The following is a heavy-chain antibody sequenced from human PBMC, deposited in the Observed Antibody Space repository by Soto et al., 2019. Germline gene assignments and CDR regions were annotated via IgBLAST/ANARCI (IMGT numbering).Heavy chain of an antibody. J-gene: IGHJ4*02. CDR3: ARGRYGDY. D-gene: IGHD1-1*01. V-gene: IGHV1-18*01. CDR2: ISAHNGNT. Sequence: QVHLVQSGAEVKKPGASVKVSCKGSGYAFTTYGITWVRQAPGEGLEWMGWISAHNGNTNYTQKLQGRVTVTRDTSTSTAYMELRSLRSDDTAVYYCARGRYGDYWGQGALVTVSS. CDR1: GYAFTTYG.